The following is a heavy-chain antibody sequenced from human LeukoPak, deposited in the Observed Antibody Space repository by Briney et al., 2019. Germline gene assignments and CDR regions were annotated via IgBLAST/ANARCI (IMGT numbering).Heavy chain of an antibody. CDR1: GFTFTSYD. CDR2: VTNSGSST. J-gene: IGHJ4*02. V-gene: IGHV3-23*01. CDR3: AKDGVFY. D-gene: IGHD3-16*01. Sequence: GGSLRLSCAASGFTFTSYDMSWVRQAPGKGLEWVSSVTNSGSSTHYADSVKGRFTISRDNPKNTLYLQLNSMRAEDTAVYYCAKDGVFYWGQGTLVTVSS.